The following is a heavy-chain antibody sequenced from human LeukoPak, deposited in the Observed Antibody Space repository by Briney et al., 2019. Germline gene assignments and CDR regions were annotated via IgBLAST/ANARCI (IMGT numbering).Heavy chain of an antibody. V-gene: IGHV3-53*05. CDR1: GFTVSSNY. CDR3: ARDLYSSSSVGGY. J-gene: IGHJ4*02. D-gene: IGHD6-6*01. CDR2: IYSGGST. Sequence: GGSLRLSCAASGFTVSSNYMSWVRQAPGKGLEWVSVIYSGGSTYYADSVKGRFTISRDNSKNTLYLQMNSLRAKDTAVYYCARDLYSSSSVGGYWGQGTLVTASS.